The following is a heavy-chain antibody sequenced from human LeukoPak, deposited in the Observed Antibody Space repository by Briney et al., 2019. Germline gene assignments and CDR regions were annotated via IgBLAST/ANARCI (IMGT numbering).Heavy chain of an antibody. J-gene: IGHJ3*02. D-gene: IGHD6-13*01. CDR2: IKQDGSEK. V-gene: IGHV3-7*01. CDR1: GFTFSSYW. CDR3: ARDGYDAAAGALAFDI. Sequence: GGSLRLSCAASGFTFSSYWMSWVRQAPGKGLEWVANIKQDGSEKYYVDSVKGRFTISRDNAKNSLYLQMNSLRAEDTVVYYCARDGYDAAAGALAFDIWGQGTMVTVSS.